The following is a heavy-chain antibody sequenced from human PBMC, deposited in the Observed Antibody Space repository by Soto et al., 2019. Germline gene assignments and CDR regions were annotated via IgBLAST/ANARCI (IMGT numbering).Heavy chain of an antibody. J-gene: IGHJ4*02. V-gene: IGHV1-3*01. D-gene: IGHD2-21*01. Sequence: ASVKVSCKASGYTFTSYAMHWVRQAPGQRLEWMGWINAGNGNTKYSQKFQGRVTITRDTSASTAYMELSSLRSEDTAVYYCARGIGGAVFGAFFDYWGQGTLVTVSS. CDR3: ARGIGGAVFGAFFDY. CDR1: GYTFTSYA. CDR2: INAGNGNT.